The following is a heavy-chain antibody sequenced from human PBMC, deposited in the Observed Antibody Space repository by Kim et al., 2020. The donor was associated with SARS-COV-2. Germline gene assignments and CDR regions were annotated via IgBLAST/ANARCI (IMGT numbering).Heavy chain of an antibody. V-gene: IGHV3-7*03. CDR1: GFTFSSYW. CDR3: ARGIVLGC. J-gene: IGHJ4*02. Sequence: GGSLRLSCVASGFTFSSYWMSWVRQAPGKGLEWVANIKHDGSEKYYVDSVKGRFTISRDNAKNSLYLQMNSLRAEDTAVYYCARGIVLGCWGQGTLVTVSS. D-gene: IGHD3-16*02. CDR2: IKHDGSEK.